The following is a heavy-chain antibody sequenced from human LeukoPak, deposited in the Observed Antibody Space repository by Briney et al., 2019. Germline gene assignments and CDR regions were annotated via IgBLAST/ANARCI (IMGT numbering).Heavy chain of an antibody. CDR2: IKQDGSEK. CDR3: ARDGGRKDDY. J-gene: IGHJ4*02. D-gene: IGHD2-15*01. V-gene: IGHV3-7*01. Sequence: ASLRPSCTASGFTFSSYWLTWVRQPPGKGLEWVANIKQDGSEKYLEGFLKGRLTISRDNAKNPVYMQMNSLRAEDTAVYYCARDGGRKDDYWGQGTLVTVSS. CDR1: GFTFSSYW.